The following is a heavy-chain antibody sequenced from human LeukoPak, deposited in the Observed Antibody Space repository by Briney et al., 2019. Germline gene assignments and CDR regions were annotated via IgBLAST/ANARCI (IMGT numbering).Heavy chain of an antibody. J-gene: IGHJ6*03. V-gene: IGHV4-4*07. CDR1: GGSISSYY. CDR3: ARDPTHGSGSLNYYYYYMDV. Sequence: SETLSLTCTVSGGSISSYYWSWIRQPAGKGLEWIGRIYTSGSTNYNPSLKSRVTISVDTSKNQFSLKLSSVTAADTAVYYCARDPTHGSGSLNYYYYYMDVWGKGTTVTVSS. D-gene: IGHD3-10*01. CDR2: IYTSGST.